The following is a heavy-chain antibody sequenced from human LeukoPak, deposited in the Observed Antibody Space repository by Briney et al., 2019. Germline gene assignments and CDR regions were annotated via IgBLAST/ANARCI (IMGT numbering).Heavy chain of an antibody. V-gene: IGHV1-69*05. D-gene: IGHD3-9*01. CDR3: ARGRYSQPARHYYYYMDV. J-gene: IGHJ6*03. CDR1: GGTFSSYA. CDR2: IIPIFGTA. Sequence: GASVKVSCKASGGTFSSYAISWVRQAPGQGLEWMGGIIPIFGTANYAQKFQGRVTITTDESTSTAYMELSSLRSEDTAVYYCARGRYSQPARHYYYYMDVWGKGTTVTVSS.